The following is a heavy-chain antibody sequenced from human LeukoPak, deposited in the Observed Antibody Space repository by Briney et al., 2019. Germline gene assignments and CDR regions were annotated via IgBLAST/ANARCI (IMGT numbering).Heavy chain of an antibody. D-gene: IGHD1-26*01. CDR1: GFTFSSYD. CDR3: ARGRSGSYFDS. CDR2: ISTTGDT. J-gene: IGHJ4*02. Sequence: GGSLRLSCAASGFTFSSYDMHWVRQATGKGLEWVSAISTTGDTYYPGSVKGRFTISRENAKSSLYLQMKSQRAEDTAVYYCARGRSGSYFDSWGQGTLVAVSS. V-gene: IGHV3-13*04.